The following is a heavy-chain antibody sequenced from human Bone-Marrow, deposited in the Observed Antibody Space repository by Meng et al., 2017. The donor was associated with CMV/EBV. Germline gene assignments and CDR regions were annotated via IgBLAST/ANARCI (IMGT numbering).Heavy chain of an antibody. V-gene: IGHV2-70D*14. CDR1: GFSLSTSGLR. CDR2: IDWDDDK. J-gene: IGHJ6*02. D-gene: IGHD2-2*01. CDR3: ARVNTIHYGMDV. Sequence: SGPTLVKPTQTLTLTCTFSGFSLSTSGLRVSWIRQPPGKALEWLARIDWDDDKFYSTSLKTRLTISKDTSKNQVVLTMTNMDPVDTATYYCARVNTIHYGMDVWGQGTTVTVYS.